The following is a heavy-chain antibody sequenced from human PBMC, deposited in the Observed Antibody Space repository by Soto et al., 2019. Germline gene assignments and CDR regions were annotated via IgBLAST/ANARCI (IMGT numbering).Heavy chain of an antibody. D-gene: IGHD3-10*01. Sequence: ASETLSLTCTVSGGSISSGDHYWSWIRQPPWKGLEWIGYMYYSGSTYFNPSLKSRVTIPVDTSKNQFSLKLGSVTAADPAVYYCPRRSYYGSYGLDVWGQGTTVTVSS. CDR2: MYYSGST. V-gene: IGHV4-30-4*01. CDR1: GGSISSGDHY. CDR3: PRRSYYGSYGLDV. J-gene: IGHJ6*02.